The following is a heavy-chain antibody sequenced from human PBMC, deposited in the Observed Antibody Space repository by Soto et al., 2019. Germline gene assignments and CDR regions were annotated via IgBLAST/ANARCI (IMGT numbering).Heavy chain of an antibody. D-gene: IGHD3-3*01. J-gene: IGHJ6*02. Sequence: EVQLVESGGGLVQPGGSLRLSCAASGFTFSDHYMDWVRQAPGKGLEWVGRTRNKANSYTTEYAASVKGRFTISRDDSKNSLYLQMNSLKTEDPAVYYCATTLRTFGVVPYYYYYGMDVWGQGTKVTVSS. CDR1: GFTFSDHY. V-gene: IGHV3-72*01. CDR3: ATTLRTFGVVPYYYYYGMDV. CDR2: TRNKANSYTT.